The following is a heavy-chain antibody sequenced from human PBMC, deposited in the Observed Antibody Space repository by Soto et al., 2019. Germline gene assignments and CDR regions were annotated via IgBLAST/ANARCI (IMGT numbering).Heavy chain of an antibody. CDR2: VHDRGST. J-gene: IGHJ6*01. Sequence: LSVTCTVSGAAISGGAIYWRWIRQPKGMGLEWIEYVHDRGSTYYDPSLQSRVTVSVDTSKDPFSLKLSSVTAADTAVYYFAREGIIWTADHADYYYGIGVWGKGNLVTVSS. V-gene: IGHV4-30-4*01. D-gene: IGHD3-9*01. CDR1: GAAISGGAIY. CDR3: AREGIIWTADHADYYYGIGV.